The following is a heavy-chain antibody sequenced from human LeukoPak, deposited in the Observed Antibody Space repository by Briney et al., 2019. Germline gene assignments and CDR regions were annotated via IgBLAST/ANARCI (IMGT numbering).Heavy chain of an antibody. CDR3: AGGLRSGYMDV. D-gene: IGHD5/OR15-5a*01. V-gene: IGHV3-33*01. CDR2: IWYDGSNK. Sequence: GRSLRLSCAASGFTFSSYGMHWVRQAPGKGLEWVAVIWYDGSNKYYADSVKGRFTISRDNPKNTLYLQMNSLRAEDTAVYYCAGGLRSGYMDVWGKGTTVTVSS. J-gene: IGHJ6*03. CDR1: GFTFSSYG.